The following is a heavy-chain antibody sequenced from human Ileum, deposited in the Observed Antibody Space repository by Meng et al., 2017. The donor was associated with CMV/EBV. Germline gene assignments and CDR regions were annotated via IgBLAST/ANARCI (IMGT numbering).Heavy chain of an antibody. CDR2: ISAYTAKT. J-gene: IGHJ4*02. Sequence: ASVKVSCKASGYSFINYGISWVRQAPGQGLEWMGWISAYTAKTKYAQKLLGRVTMTTDTATSTAYMELRSLRSDDTAVYYCVRVAAEQLVVEIDYWGQGTLVTVSS. V-gene: IGHV1-18*01. CDR1: GYSFINYG. D-gene: IGHD6-6*01. CDR3: VRVAAEQLVVEIDY.